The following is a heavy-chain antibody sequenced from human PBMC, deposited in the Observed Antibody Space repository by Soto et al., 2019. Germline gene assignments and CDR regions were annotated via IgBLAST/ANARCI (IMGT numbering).Heavy chain of an antibody. Sequence: QLQLQESGSGLVKPSQTLSLTCTISGGSISSGGYSWNWIRKPPGKGLEWIGYIYHSGSSHYSPSLKSRVTISVDRSKNQFSLNLSSVTAADTAVYYCARGGNTVVDSWGQGTLVTVSS. CDR2: IYHSGSS. J-gene: IGHJ4*02. V-gene: IGHV4-30-2*01. CDR3: ARGGNTVVDS. CDR1: GGSISSGGYS. D-gene: IGHD4-17*01.